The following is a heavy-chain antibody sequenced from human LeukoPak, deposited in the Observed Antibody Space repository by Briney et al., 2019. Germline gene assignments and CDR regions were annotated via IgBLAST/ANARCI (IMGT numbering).Heavy chain of an antibody. V-gene: IGHV3-21*01. J-gene: IGHJ4*02. CDR3: AGELISSTSLDY. CDR2: ISSSSGYI. Sequence: GGSLRLSCAASGFTFSSYSMNWVRQSPGKGLEWVSSISSSSGYIYYADSVKGRFTISRDNAKNSLYLQMNSLRAEDTAVYYCAGELISSTSLDYWGQGTLVTVSS. CDR1: GFTFSSYS. D-gene: IGHD2-15*01.